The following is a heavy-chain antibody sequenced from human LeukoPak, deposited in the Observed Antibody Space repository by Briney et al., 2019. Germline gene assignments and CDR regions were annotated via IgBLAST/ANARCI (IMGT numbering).Heavy chain of an antibody. J-gene: IGHJ4*02. CDR2: ISSSSSYI. CDR3: ARDGPYYDILTGYHMYYFDY. D-gene: IGHD3-9*01. Sequence: GGSLRLSCAASGFTFSSYSMNWVRQAPGKGLECVSSISSSSSYIYYADSVKGRFTISRDNAKNSLYLQMNSLRAEDTAVYYCARDGPYYDILTGYHMYYFDYWGQGTLVTVSS. CDR1: GFTFSSYS. V-gene: IGHV3-21*01.